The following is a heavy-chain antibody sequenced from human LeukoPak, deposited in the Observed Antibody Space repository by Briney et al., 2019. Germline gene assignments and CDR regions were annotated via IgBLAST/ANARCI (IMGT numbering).Heavy chain of an antibody. D-gene: IGHD5-24*01. CDR2: ICSGSSHK. CDR3: ASDPDGSEVSFDY. Sequence: GGSLRLSCAASGFTFSSYEMNWVRQAPGKGLEWVSSICSGSSHKYYEASVRGRFTISRDNAKNSLYQQMNRLRTEHTAVYYCASDPDGSEVSFDYWGQGTLVTVSS. CDR1: GFTFSSYE. V-gene: IGHV3-21*01. J-gene: IGHJ4*02.